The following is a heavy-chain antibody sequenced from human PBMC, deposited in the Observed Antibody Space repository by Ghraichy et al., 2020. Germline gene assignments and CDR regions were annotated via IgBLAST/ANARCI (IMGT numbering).Heavy chain of an antibody. D-gene: IGHD2-2*01. J-gene: IGHJ5*02. V-gene: IGHV4-59*12. CDR3: ARSSSTSISGFDP. CDR1: GGSMGTFY. CDR2: VSKTGSA. Sequence: ESLNISCTVSGGSMGTFYWSWIRQMPGKGLEWMGYVSKTGSASHNPSLESRLIMSVETSKGQVSLNLSSVTAADTAVYYCARSSSTSISGFDPWGRGTLVTVSS.